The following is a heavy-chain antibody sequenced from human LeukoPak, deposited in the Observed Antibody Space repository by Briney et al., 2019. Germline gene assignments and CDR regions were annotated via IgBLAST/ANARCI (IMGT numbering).Heavy chain of an antibody. CDR1: GYTFTGYY. V-gene: IGHV1-2*02. D-gene: IGHD3-10*01. CDR3: ARAFNTMVRGVPTY. J-gene: IGHJ4*02. Sequence: ASVKVSCKASGYTFTGYYMHWVRQAPGQGLEWMGWINPNSGGTNYAQKFQGRVTMTRDTSISTAYMELSRLRSDDTAVYYCARAFNTMVRGVPTYWGQGTLVTVSS. CDR2: INPNSGGT.